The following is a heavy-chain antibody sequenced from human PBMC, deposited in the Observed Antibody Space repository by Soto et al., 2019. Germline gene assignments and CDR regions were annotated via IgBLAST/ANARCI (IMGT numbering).Heavy chain of an antibody. V-gene: IGHV3-23*01. CDR3: AKDSVRIRYVEW. D-gene: IGHD3-3*01. J-gene: IGHJ6*04. Sequence: EVQLLESGGGLVQPGGSLRLSCAASGFTFSAYSMSWVRQAPGKGLEWVSVMSNTGATTYHADSVKGRFTISRDNSKNTLYLQMNSLRVEDTAVYYCAKDSVRIRYVEWWGKGTTVTVSS. CDR1: GFTFSAYS. CDR2: MSNTGATT.